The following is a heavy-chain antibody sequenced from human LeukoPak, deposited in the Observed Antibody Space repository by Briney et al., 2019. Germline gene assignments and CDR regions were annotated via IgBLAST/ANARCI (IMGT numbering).Heavy chain of an antibody. J-gene: IGHJ4*02. CDR2: IYSGGST. Sequence: PGGSLRLSCVASGFTLSSNYMSWVRQAPGKGLEWVSVIYSGGSTYYADSVKGRFTISRDNSKNTLYLQMNGLRAEDSAVYYCARDEYYYDGSAYHYYFDYWGQGTLVTVSS. D-gene: IGHD3-22*01. CDR1: GFTLSSNY. CDR3: ARDEYYYDGSAYHYYFDY. V-gene: IGHV3-66*01.